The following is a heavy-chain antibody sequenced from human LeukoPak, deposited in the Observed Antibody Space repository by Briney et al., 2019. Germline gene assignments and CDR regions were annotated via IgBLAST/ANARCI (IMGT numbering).Heavy chain of an antibody. CDR2: ISAYNGDT. CDR1: GYTFTSYG. V-gene: IGHV1-18*01. Sequence: GASVKVSCKASGYTFTSYGISWVRQDPGQGLEWMGWISAYNGDTRYAQNVQGRVTMTKDTSTSTAYMELRGLRSDDTAVYYCARDPRIQLWSTYYHYMDVWGKGTTVTVS. D-gene: IGHD5-18*01. J-gene: IGHJ6*03. CDR3: ARDPRIQLWSTYYHYMDV.